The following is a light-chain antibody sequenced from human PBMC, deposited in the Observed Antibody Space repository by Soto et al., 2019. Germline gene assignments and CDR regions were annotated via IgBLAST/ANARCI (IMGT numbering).Light chain of an antibody. V-gene: IGLV2-8*01. J-gene: IGLJ2*01. CDR1: GSDIAVYDF. CDR2: EVT. Sequence: QSVLTQPPSASGSPGQSVTISCAGSGSDIAVYDFVSWYQQHPGTAPKLIIYEVTKRPSGVPDRFSGSKSASTASLTVSGLQAEDEADYYCSSYAGSNTLVFGEGTKVTVL. CDR3: SSYAGSNTLV.